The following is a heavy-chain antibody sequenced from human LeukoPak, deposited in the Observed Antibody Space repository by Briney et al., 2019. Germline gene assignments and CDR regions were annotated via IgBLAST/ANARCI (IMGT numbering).Heavy chain of an antibody. CDR3: ARGQGDRITMIVAAEGDY. J-gene: IGHJ4*02. D-gene: IGHD3-22*01. CDR2: INHSGST. CDR1: GGSFSGYY. Sequence: PSETLSLTCAVYGGSFSGYYWSWIRQPPGKGLEWIGEINHSGSTNYNPSLKSRVTISVDTSKNQCSLKLSSVTAADTAVYYCARGQGDRITMIVAAEGDYWGQGTLVTVSS. V-gene: IGHV4-34*01.